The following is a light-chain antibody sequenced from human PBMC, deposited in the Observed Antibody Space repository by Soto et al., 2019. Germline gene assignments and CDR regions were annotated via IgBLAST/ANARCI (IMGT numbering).Light chain of an antibody. V-gene: IGLV2-8*01. CDR1: SSDVGAYKY. CDR3: SSHAGSSVV. CDR2: DVT. J-gene: IGLJ2*01. Sequence: QSALTQPPSASGSPGQSVTISCTGTSSDVGAYKYVSWYQQYPGKAPKLFIYDVTERPSGVPDRFSGSKSGNTASLTVSGLQVEDEDDYYCSSHAGSSVVFGVGTKLTVL.